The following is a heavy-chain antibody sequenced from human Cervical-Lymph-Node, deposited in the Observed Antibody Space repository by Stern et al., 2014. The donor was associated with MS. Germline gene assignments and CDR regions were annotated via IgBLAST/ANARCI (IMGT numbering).Heavy chain of an antibody. Sequence: VQLGESGAEVKKPGASVKVSCKASGGTFSSYAISWVRQAPGHGLEWMGGIIPIFGTANYAQKFQGRVTITAGESTNTAYMELSSLRSEDTAVYYCARDDYRLVPAAMGWFDPWGQGTLVTVSS. D-gene: IGHD2-2*01. CDR1: GGTFSSYA. CDR2: IIPIFGTA. J-gene: IGHJ5*02. CDR3: ARDDYRLVPAAMGWFDP. V-gene: IGHV1-69*01.